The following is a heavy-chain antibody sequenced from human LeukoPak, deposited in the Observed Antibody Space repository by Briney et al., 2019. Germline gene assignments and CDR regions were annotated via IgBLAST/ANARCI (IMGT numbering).Heavy chain of an antibody. D-gene: IGHD4-17*01. CDR2: ISYDGSNK. J-gene: IGHJ6*02. CDR1: GFTFSSYA. CDR3: AREFPVPFYYGMDV. V-gene: IGHV3-30-3*01. Sequence: GGSLRLSCAASGFTFSSYAMHWVRQAPGKGLEWVAVISYDGSNKYYADSVKGRFTISRDNSKNTLYLQMNSLRAEDTAVYYCAREFPVPFYYGMDVWGQGTTVTVSS.